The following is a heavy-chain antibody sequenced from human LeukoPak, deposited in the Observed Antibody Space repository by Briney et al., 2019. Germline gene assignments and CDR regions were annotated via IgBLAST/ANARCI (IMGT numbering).Heavy chain of an antibody. CDR3: AKCSGLVAQSGYYY. Sequence: GGSLRLSCPASGFTFNNYAMIWVRQAPGKGLEWVSAISGSGGSTYYADSVKGRFTISRDNSKNTLYLQMNSLRAEDTAVYYCAKCSGLVAQSGYYYWGQGTLVTVSS. CDR1: GFTFNNYA. V-gene: IGHV3-23*01. D-gene: IGHD1-26*01. J-gene: IGHJ4*02. CDR2: ISGSGGST.